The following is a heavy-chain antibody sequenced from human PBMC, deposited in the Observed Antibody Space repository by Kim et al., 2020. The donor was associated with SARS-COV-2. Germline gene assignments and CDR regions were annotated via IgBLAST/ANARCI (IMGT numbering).Heavy chain of an antibody. CDR3: ASDY. J-gene: IGHJ4*02. CDR1: GFTFSRDS. Sequence: GGSLRLSCAASGFTFSRDSMNWVRQAPGKGLEWLSYISSSGSAIYYADSVKGRFTVSRDNAKDSLYLQMNSLRAEDTAVYYCASDYWGQGTLVTVSS. V-gene: IGHV3-48*04. CDR2: ISSSGSAI.